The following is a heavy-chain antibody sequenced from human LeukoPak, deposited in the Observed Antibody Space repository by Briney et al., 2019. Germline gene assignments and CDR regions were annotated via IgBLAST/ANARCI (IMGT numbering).Heavy chain of an antibody. CDR3: ARVAEAAAFDI. J-gene: IGHJ3*02. Sequence: PGGSLRLSCAASGFTFSSYSMNWVRRAPGKGLEWVSSISSSSRYIYYADSVKGRFTISRDNAKNSLYLQMNSLRAEDTALYYCARVAEAAAFDIWGQGTMVTVSS. CDR1: GFTFSSYS. D-gene: IGHD6-25*01. V-gene: IGHV3-21*01. CDR2: ISSSSRYI.